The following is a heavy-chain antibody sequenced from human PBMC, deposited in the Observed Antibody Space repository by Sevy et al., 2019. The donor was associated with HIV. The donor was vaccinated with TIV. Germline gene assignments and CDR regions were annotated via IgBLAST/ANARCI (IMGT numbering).Heavy chain of an antibody. V-gene: IGHV3-7*01. CDR2: IKQDGSER. J-gene: IGHJ6*03. CDR1: GFTFSSYW. Sequence: GGSLRLSCAASGFTFSSYWMSWVRQAPGKGLEWVANIKQDGSERYYEDSVKGRFTISRDNTKNSLYLQMNSLRVEDTAVYXXARDSQNIVVVPAATINYYYSYYMDVWGKGTTVTVSS. D-gene: IGHD2-2*01. CDR3: ARDSQNIVVVPAATINYYYSYYMDV.